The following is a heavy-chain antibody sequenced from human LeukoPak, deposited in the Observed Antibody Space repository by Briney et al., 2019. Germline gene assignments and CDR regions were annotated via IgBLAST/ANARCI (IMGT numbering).Heavy chain of an antibody. D-gene: IGHD2-15*01. V-gene: IGHV1-8*01. J-gene: IGHJ4*02. CDR2: MNPNSGNT. CDR1: GYTFTNYD. CDR3: ARGSPPHCSGGSCYSWGFVGY. Sequence: ASVKVSCKASGYTFTNYDINWVRQATGQGLEWMGWMNPNSGNTGYAQKFQGRVTMTRDTSISTAYMELSSLRSEDTAVYYCARGSPPHCSGGSCYSWGFVGYWGQGTLVTVSS.